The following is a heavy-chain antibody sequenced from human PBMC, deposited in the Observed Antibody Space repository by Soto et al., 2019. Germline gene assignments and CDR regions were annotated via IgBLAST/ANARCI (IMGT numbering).Heavy chain of an antibody. Sequence: QVQLVQSGAEVKKPGSSVKVSCKASGVTDTNYVISWVRQAPGQGLEWMGGIFPKFGTTYSAQKLQDRLTITADESTSTVYMQLSSLRLDDTAVYYCEAEMTFGKLSVVWGQGTTVTVSS. D-gene: IGHD3-16*02. CDR1: GVTDTNYV. CDR3: EAEMTFGKLSVV. J-gene: IGHJ6*02. CDR2: IFPKFGTT. V-gene: IGHV1-69*01.